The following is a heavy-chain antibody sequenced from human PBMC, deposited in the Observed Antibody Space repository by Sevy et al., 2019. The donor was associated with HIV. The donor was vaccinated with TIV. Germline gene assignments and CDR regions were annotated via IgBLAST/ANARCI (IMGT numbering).Heavy chain of an antibody. CDR3: ARGGDILTGYCGWFDP. D-gene: IGHD3-9*01. CDR1: GGSISSYY. J-gene: IGHJ5*02. CDR2: IYYSGST. Sequence: SETLSLTCTVSGGSISSYYWSWIRQPPGKGLEWIGYIYYSGSTNYNPPLKSRVTISVDTSKNQFSLKLSSVTAADTAVYYCARGGDILTGYCGWFDPWGQGTLVTVSS. V-gene: IGHV4-59*01.